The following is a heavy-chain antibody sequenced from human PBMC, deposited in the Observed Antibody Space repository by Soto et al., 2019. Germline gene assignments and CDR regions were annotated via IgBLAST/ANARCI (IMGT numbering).Heavy chain of an antibody. V-gene: IGHV6-1*01. CDR1: GDSVSSNSAA. Sequence: PSQTLSLTCAISGDSVSSNSAAWTWIRQSPSRGLEWLGRTYYRSKWYNDYAVSVKSRITIDPDTSKNQFSLQLNSVTPEDTAVYYCERGLAYNWKDFGYWGQGTPVTVSS. D-gene: IGHD1-20*01. J-gene: IGHJ4*02. CDR3: ERGLAYNWKDFGY. CDR2: TYYRSKWYN.